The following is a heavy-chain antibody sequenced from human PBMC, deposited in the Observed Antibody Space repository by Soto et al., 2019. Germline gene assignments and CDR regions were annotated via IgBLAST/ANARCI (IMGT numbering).Heavy chain of an antibody. J-gene: IGHJ4*02. Sequence: EVQLMESGGGLVQPGGSLRLSCAASGFTFRSFSMHWVRQAPGKGLEWVSYISSSSSTIYYADSVRGRFTISRDNAKYSLYLQMNSLRDVDTAVFYCARDAPRCSGGPCLDYWGQGTLVTVSS. CDR3: ARDAPRCSGGPCLDY. CDR1: GFTFRSFS. D-gene: IGHD2-15*01. CDR2: ISSSSSTI. V-gene: IGHV3-48*02.